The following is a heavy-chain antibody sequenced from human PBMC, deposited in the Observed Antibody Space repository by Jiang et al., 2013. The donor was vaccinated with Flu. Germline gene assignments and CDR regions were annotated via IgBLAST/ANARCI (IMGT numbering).Heavy chain of an antibody. D-gene: IGHD4-23*01. CDR1: GFSFSSYA. J-gene: IGHJ6*02. V-gene: IGHV3-30-3*01. CDR2: ISSDGGNK. CDR3: ANVVHHLVNGVYYGLDV. Sequence: QLVESGGGVVQPGRSLRLSCAASGFSFSSYAMHWVRQAPGKGLEWVAVISSDGGNKNYPDSVEGRFTISRDNSKNTLYLQMNSLRPDDTAVYYCANVVHHLVNGVYYGLDVWGQGTTVTVSS.